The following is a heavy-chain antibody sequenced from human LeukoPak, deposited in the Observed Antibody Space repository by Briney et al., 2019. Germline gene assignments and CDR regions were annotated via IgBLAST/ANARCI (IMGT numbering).Heavy chain of an antibody. V-gene: IGHV3-30*19. Sequence: GGSLRLSCAASGFTFSSFGMPWVRQAPGKGLEWVAVISYDGSNKYYADSVKGRFTISRDNSKNTLYLQMNSLRAEDTAVYYCARDANPYDSSGYYFGYWGQGTLVTVSS. CDR2: ISYDGSNK. D-gene: IGHD3-22*01. J-gene: IGHJ4*02. CDR1: GFTFSSFG. CDR3: ARDANPYDSSGYYFGY.